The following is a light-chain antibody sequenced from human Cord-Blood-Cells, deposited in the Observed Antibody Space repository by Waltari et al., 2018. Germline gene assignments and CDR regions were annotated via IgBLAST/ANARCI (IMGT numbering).Light chain of an antibody. J-gene: IGKJ2*01. CDR1: QRVSSY. CDR2: DAS. Sequence: EIVLTQSPATLSLSPGERATLSCRASQRVSSYLAWYQQTPGQAPRLLIYDASNRATGIPARFSGSGSGTDFTLTISSLEPEDFAVYYCQQRSNWPMYTFGQGTKLEI. CDR3: QQRSNWPMYT. V-gene: IGKV3-11*01.